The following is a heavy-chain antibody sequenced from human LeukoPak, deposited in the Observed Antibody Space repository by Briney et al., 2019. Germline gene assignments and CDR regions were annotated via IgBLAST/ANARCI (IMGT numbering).Heavy chain of an antibody. CDR3: ARWTAEGYYFDY. D-gene: IGHD2-15*01. CDR1: GGSFSGYY. V-gene: IGHV4-34*01. CDR2: IYHSGST. Sequence: SETLSLTCAAYGGSFSGYYWSWIRQPPGKGLEWIGEIYHSGSTNYNPSLKSRVTISVDKSKNQFSLKLSSVTAADTAVYYCARWTAEGYYFDYWGQGTLVTVSS. J-gene: IGHJ4*02.